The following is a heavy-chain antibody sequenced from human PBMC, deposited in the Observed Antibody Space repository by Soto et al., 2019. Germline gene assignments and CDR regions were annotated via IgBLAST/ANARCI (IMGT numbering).Heavy chain of an antibody. Sequence: EVQLVESGGGVVQPGGSLRLSCAASGFTFTSYWMSWVRQAPGKGLEWVANIKQDGSEKYYVHSVEGRFTISRDNAKNSLYLQTNSLRAEDTALYYCAREGGTVNAFDIWGQGTMVTVSS. V-gene: IGHV3-7*05. CDR2: IKQDGSEK. CDR3: AREGGTVNAFDI. CDR1: GFTFTSYW. D-gene: IGHD1-26*01. J-gene: IGHJ3*02.